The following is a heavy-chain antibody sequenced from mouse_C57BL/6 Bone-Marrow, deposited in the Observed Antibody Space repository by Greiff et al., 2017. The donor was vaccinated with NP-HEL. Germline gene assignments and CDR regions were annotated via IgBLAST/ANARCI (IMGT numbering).Heavy chain of an antibody. CDR1: GYTFTDYN. V-gene: IGHV1-22*01. J-gene: IGHJ4*01. CDR2: INPNNGGT. CDR3: ARGWDYYGSSSYATDY. Sequence: EVQLQQSGPELVKPGASVKMSCKASGYTFTDYNMHWVKQSHGKSLEWIGYINPNNGGTSYNQKFKGKATLTVNKSSSTAYMELRSLTSEDSAVYYCARGWDYYGSSSYATDYWGQGTSVTVSS. D-gene: IGHD1-1*01.